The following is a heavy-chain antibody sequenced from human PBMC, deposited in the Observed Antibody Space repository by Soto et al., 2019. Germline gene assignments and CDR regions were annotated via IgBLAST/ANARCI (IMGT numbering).Heavy chain of an antibody. D-gene: IGHD3-22*01. V-gene: IGHV3-48*03. CDR3: AIKSPPSSGYYWWTGDAFDI. J-gene: IGHJ3*02. CDR1: GFTFSSYE. CDR2: ISSSGSTI. Sequence: VGSLRLSCAASGFTFSSYEMNWVRQAPGKGLEWVSYISSSGSTIYYADSVKGRFTISRDNAKNSLYLQMNSLRAEDTAVYYCAIKSPPSSGYYWWTGDAFDIWGQGTMVTVSS.